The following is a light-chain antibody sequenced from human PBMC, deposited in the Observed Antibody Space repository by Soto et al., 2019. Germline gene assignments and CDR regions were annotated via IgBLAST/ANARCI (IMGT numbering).Light chain of an antibody. J-gene: IGLJ1*01. CDR2: EVT. Sequence: QSALTQPPSASESPGQSVTISCTGTSSDVGGYNYVSWYQQHPGKAPKLMIYEVTKRPSGVPDRFSGSKSGNTASLTVSGLQAADEADYCCSSYAGSNVYVFGTGTKVTVL. V-gene: IGLV2-8*01. CDR1: SSDVGGYNY. CDR3: SSYAGSNVYV.